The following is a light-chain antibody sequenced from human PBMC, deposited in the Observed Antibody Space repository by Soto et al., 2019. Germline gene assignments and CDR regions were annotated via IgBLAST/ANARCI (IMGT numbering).Light chain of an antibody. V-gene: IGLV2-14*03. J-gene: IGLJ3*02. CDR3: SSYTSSSTWV. CDR1: SRDVGGYKY. Sequence: QSALTQPASVSGSPGQSITISCTGTSRDVGGYKYVSWYQQHPGKAPKLMIYDVSNRPSGVSNRFSGSKSGNTASLIISGLQAEDEADYYCSSYTSSSTWVIGGGTQLTVL. CDR2: DVS.